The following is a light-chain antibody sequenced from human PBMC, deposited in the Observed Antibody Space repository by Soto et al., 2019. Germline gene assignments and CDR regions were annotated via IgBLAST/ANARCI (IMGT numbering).Light chain of an antibody. Sequence: AIQLTQSQPSLSASIGDRVTIACRASQGISSALAWYQQRPGTPPKLLIYDASTLQSGVPSRFSGSGSGTDFTLTISSLQPEDFATYYCQQFNSYSLTFGGGTKVEIK. CDR3: QQFNSYSLT. V-gene: IGKV1-13*02. CDR1: QGISSA. CDR2: DAS. J-gene: IGKJ4*01.